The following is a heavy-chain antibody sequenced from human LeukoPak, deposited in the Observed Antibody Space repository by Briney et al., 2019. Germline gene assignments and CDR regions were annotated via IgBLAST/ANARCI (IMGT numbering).Heavy chain of an antibody. CDR3: ARWGNTAAGNY. D-gene: IGHD6-13*01. CDR1: GFTFSSYS. CDR2: ISSSSSYI. J-gene: IGHJ4*02. Sequence: GGSLRLSCAASGFTFSSYSMNWVRQAPGKGLEWVSSISSSSSYIYYADSVKGRFTISRDNAKNSLYLQMNSLRAEETAVYYCARWGNTAAGNYWGQGTLVTVSS. V-gene: IGHV3-21*01.